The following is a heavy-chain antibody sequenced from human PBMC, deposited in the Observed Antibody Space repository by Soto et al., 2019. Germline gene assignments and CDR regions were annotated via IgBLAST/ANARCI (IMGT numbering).Heavy chain of an antibody. J-gene: IGHJ3*01. CDR1: GFTFSDHY. V-gene: IGHV3-72*01. Sequence: GGSLRLSCAASGFTFSDHYMDWVRQAPGKGLEWVGRIRNKRNSYTTEYAASVKGRFAVSRDDSQKSLFLQMNSLETEDTAVYFCPGAKGRPGTVQAFEFWGKGTLVPVS. CDR3: PGAKGRPGTVQAFEF. CDR2: IRNKRNSYTT. D-gene: IGHD3-10*01.